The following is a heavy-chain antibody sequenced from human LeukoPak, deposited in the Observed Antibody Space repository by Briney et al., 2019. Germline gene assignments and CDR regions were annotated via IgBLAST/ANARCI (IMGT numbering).Heavy chain of an antibody. V-gene: IGHV6-1*01. CDR1: GDSVSSNSAA. J-gene: IGHJ4*02. Sequence: SQTLSLTCAISGDSVSSNSAAWNWIRQSPSRGLEWLGRTYYRFKWYKDYAESVKSRMTISPDTSTNEVSLQLNSVTYEDTAVYYCARGEAFSDYWGQGALVTVSS. CDR3: ARGEAFSDY. CDR2: TYYRFKWYK.